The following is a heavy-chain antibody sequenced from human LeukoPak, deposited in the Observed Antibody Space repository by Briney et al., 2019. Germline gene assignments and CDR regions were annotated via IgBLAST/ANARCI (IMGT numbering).Heavy chain of an antibody. CDR1: GGSISSVGYY. Sequence: TSETLSLTCTVSGGSISSVGYYWSWIRQHPGKGVGWIGYIYYSGSTYYNLSLKTRVSISVDTSKNEFYLTLSSVTAAGTAVYFCARAENYRSYWFDPWGEGTLRTVFS. D-gene: IGHD1-7*01. CDR2: IYYSGST. J-gene: IGHJ5*02. V-gene: IGHV4-31*03. CDR3: ARAENYRSYWFDP.